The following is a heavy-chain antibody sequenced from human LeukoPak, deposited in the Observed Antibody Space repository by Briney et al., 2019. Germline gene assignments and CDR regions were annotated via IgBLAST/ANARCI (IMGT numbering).Heavy chain of an antibody. V-gene: IGHV3-43*02. J-gene: IGHJ4*02. CDR3: AKDDYDSSGYSPFDY. CDR2: ISGDGGST. CDR1: GFTFDDYA. D-gene: IGHD3-22*01. Sequence: GGSLRLSCAPSGFTFDDYAMHWVRQAPGKGLEWVSLISGDGGSTYYADSVKGRFTISRDNGKNSLYLQMNSLRTEDTALYYCAKDDYDSSGYSPFDYWGQGTLVTVSS.